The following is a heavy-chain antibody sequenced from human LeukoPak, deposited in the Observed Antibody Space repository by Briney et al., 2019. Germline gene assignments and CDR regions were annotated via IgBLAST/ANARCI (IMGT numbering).Heavy chain of an antibody. CDR1: GGSISSSSYY. V-gene: IGHV4-39*07. Sequence: PSETPSLTCTVSGGSISSSSYYWGWIRQPPGKGLEWIGSIYYSGSTYYNPSLKSRVTISVDTSKNQFSLKLSSVTAADTAVYYCARVNSRRYYPLNFDYWGQGTLVTVSS. D-gene: IGHD3-22*01. CDR2: IYYSGST. CDR3: ARVNSRRYYPLNFDY. J-gene: IGHJ4*02.